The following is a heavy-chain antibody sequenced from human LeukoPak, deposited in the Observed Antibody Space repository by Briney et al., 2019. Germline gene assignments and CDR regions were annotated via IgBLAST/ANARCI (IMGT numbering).Heavy chain of an antibody. CDR1: GGSFSGYY. D-gene: IGHD3-16*02. CDR2: INHSGST. V-gene: IGHV4-34*01. CDR3: ARRQYDYVWGSYRSHYFDY. Sequence: SETLSLTCAVYGGSFSGYYWSWIRQPPGKGLEWIGEINHSGSTNYNPSLKSRVTISVDTSKNQFSLKLSSETAADTAVYYCARRQYDYVWGSYRSHYFDYWGQGTLVTVSS. J-gene: IGHJ4*02.